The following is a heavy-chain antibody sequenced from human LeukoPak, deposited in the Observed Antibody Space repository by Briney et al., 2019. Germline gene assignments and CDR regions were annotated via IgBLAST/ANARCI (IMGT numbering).Heavy chain of an antibody. Sequence: GRSLSLSCAASGFTFSSYWMSWVRQAPGKGLEWVANIKQDGSEKYYVDSVKGRFTISRDNAKDSLYLQMNSLRAEDTAVYYCARDPGRWLQFSHFDYWGQGTLVTVSS. CDR1: GFTFSSYW. J-gene: IGHJ4*02. D-gene: IGHD5-24*01. CDR2: IKQDGSEK. CDR3: ARDPGRWLQFSHFDY. V-gene: IGHV3-7*01.